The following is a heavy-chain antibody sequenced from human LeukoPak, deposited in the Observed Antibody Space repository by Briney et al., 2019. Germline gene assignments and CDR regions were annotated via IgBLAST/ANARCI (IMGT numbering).Heavy chain of an antibody. D-gene: IGHD3-10*01. V-gene: IGHV4-59*01. CDR2: IYYTGST. CDR3: ARVTEFYGSGRRHNYYSYYVDV. Sequence: SETLSLTCTVSGASISSYYWSWIRQPPGKGLEWIGYIYYTGSTNYNPSLKSRVTMSVDTSKNQFSLKLSSVTAADTAVYYCARVTEFYGSGRRHNYYSYYVDVWGKGTTVTISS. J-gene: IGHJ6*03. CDR1: GASISSYY.